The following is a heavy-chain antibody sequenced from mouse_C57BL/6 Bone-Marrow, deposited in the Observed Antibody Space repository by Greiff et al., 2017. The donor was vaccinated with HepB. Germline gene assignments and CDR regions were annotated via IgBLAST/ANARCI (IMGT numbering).Heavy chain of an antibody. D-gene: IGHD1-1*01. Sequence: VQLQQSGAELVKPGASVKLSCTASGFNIKDYYMHWVKQRTEQGLEWIGRIDPEDSETKYAPKFQGKATITADTSSNTAYLQLSSLTSEDTAVYYCARGGITTVFDYWGQGTTLTVSS. CDR3: ARGGITTVFDY. CDR2: IDPEDSET. J-gene: IGHJ2*01. CDR1: GFNIKDYY. V-gene: IGHV14-2*01.